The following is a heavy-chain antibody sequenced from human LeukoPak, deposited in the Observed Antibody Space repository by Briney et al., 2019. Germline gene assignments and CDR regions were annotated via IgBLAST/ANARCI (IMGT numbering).Heavy chain of an antibody. V-gene: IGHV3-30-3*01. Sequence: PGGSLRLSCAASGFTFSSYAMHWVRQAPGKGLEWVAVISYDGSNKYYADSVKGRFTISRDNSKNTLYLQMNSLRAEDTAVYYCARYSSPDYWGQGTLVTVSS. CDR2: ISYDGSNK. CDR3: ARYSSPDY. CDR1: GFTFSSYA. J-gene: IGHJ4*02. D-gene: IGHD6-19*01.